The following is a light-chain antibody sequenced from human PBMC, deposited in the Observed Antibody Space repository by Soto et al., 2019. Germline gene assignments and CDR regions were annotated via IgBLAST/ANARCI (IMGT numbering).Light chain of an antibody. J-gene: IGKJ5*01. CDR3: QQYTNWPPIT. CDR1: QSVSNNY. CDR2: GAS. Sequence: GFTQSPATLSLSPGERATLSCRASQSVSNNYLAWYQQKPGQAPRLLIYGASSRATGIPDRFSGSGSGTDFTLTISNLQSEDFAVYYCQQYTNWPPITFGQGTRLEIK. V-gene: IGKV3-20*01.